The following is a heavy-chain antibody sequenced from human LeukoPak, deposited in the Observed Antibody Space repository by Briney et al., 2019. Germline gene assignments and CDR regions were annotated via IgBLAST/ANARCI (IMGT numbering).Heavy chain of an antibody. CDR3: ARFGYSGWNLEY. CDR1: GFSFRDFW. Sequence: PGGSLRLSCAASGFSFRDFWMTWVRQAPGKGLEWVANINQGGRVKYYVDSVKGRFTISRDDAESSLYVQMNSLRDEDTAVYYCARFGYSGWNLEYWGQGTLVTVSS. V-gene: IGHV3-7*01. CDR2: INQGGRVK. D-gene: IGHD5-12*01. J-gene: IGHJ4*02.